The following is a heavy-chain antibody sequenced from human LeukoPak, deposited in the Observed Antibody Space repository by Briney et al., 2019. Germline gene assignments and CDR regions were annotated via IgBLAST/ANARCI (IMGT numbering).Heavy chain of an antibody. V-gene: IGHV3-49*03. J-gene: IGHJ4*02. CDR3: SRGSGWLSVY. Sequence: WFRQAPGKGLEWIGFISGGTTEYAASVKGRFTISRDDSTSIAYLQMNSLTTEDTAVYYCSRGSGWLSVYWGQGTLVTVSS. D-gene: IGHD6-19*01. CDR2: ISGGTT.